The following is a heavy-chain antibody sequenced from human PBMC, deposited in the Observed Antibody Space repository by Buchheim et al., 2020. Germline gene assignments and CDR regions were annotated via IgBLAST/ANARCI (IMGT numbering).Heavy chain of an antibody. V-gene: IGHV4-61*01. Sequence: QVQLQESGPGLVKPSETLSLTCTVSGGSVSSGSYYWSWIRQPPGKGLEWIGYIYYSGSTNYHPSLKSRVTISVDTSKNHFSLKLSSVTAADTAVYYCARSTRSSWGYFDYWGQGTL. CDR2: IYYSGST. J-gene: IGHJ4*02. CDR3: ARSTRSSWGYFDY. D-gene: IGHD6-13*01. CDR1: GGSVSSGSYY.